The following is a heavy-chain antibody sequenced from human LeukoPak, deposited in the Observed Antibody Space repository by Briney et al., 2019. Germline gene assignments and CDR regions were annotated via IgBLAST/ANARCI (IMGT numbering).Heavy chain of an antibody. J-gene: IGHJ5*02. Sequence: PSETLSLTCTVSGGSISRGRYYWDWIRQPPGKGLGWIGSIYYSGSTYYNPSLKSRVTISVDTSKNQFSLKLTSVTAADTAVYYCARDTLWFGELSGWFDPWGQGTLVTVSS. D-gene: IGHD3-10*01. CDR2: IYYSGST. CDR1: GGSISRGRYY. CDR3: ARDTLWFGELSGWFDP. V-gene: IGHV4-39*07.